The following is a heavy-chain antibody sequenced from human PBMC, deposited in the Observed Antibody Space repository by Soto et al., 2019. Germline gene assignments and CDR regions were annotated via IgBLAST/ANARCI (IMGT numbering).Heavy chain of an antibody. Sequence: QVQLVQSGAEVKKPGASVKVACKAVGYTFTSYDFNWVRQATGQGLEWMGWMNPDSGNTGYAQKFQGRVTMTRNTSISTVYMELSSLRSDDTAVYYCASDLYNRGCYNWGQGTLVTVSS. J-gene: IGHJ4*02. V-gene: IGHV1-8*02. CDR2: MNPDSGNT. CDR1: GYTFTSYD. CDR3: ASDLYNRGCYN. D-gene: IGHD6-19*01.